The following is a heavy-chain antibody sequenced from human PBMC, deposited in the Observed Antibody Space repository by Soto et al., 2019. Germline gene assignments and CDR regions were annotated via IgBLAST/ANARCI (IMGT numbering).Heavy chain of an antibody. Sequence: QVQLVESGGGVVQPGRSLRLSCAASGFTFSNYGMHWVRQAPGKGLEWVAFIWYDGGNKYYAESVKGRFTIARDNSKKTLYLQMNSLRAEDTAVYYCARDGDVNTGFGKDYWGQGTLGTVSS. V-gene: IGHV3-33*01. CDR1: GFTFSNYG. CDR3: ARDGDVNTGFGKDY. D-gene: IGHD3-16*01. J-gene: IGHJ4*02. CDR2: IWYDGGNK.